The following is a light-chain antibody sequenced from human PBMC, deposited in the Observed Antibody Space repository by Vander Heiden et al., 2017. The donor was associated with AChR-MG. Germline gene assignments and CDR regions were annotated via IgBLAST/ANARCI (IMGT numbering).Light chain of an antibody. CDR3: AAWDDSLNGLV. V-gene: IGLV1-44*01. CDR2: SNN. CDR1: SSNIGSNT. Sequence: QSVLTQPPSASGPPGPRVTISCSGSSSNIGSNTVNWYQHLPGTAPKLLIYSNNQRPSGVPDRFSGSKSGTSASLAISGLQSEDEADYYCAAWDDSLNGLVFGGGTKLTVL. J-gene: IGLJ2*01.